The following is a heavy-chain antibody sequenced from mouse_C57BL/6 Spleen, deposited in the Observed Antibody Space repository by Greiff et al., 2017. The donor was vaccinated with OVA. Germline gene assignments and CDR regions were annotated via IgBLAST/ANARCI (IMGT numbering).Heavy chain of an antibody. CDR3: ARDGSSYDWYFDV. J-gene: IGHJ1*03. CDR1: GFTFSSYG. D-gene: IGHD1-1*01. Sequence: VQGVESGGDLVKPGGSLKLSCAASGFTFSSYGMSWVRQTPDKRLEWVATISSGGSYTYYPDSVKGRFTISRDNAKNTLYLQMSSLKSEDTAMYYCARDGSSYDWYFDVWGTGTTVTVSS. V-gene: IGHV5-6*01. CDR2: ISSGGSYT.